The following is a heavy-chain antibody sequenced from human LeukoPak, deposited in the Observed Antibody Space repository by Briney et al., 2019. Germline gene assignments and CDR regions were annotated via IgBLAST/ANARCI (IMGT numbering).Heavy chain of an antibody. V-gene: IGHV3-23*01. CDR3: AKDGYNWIAFDD. Sequence: GGSLRLSCAASGFTLSTYAMHWVRQAPGKGLEWVAYISGTGFTTYYADSVKGRFTISSDSSKNTLVLQMNSLRAEDTAIYYCAKDGYNWIAFDDWGQGTLVTVSS. J-gene: IGHJ4*02. CDR1: GFTLSTYA. CDR2: ISGTGFTT. D-gene: IGHD1-20*01.